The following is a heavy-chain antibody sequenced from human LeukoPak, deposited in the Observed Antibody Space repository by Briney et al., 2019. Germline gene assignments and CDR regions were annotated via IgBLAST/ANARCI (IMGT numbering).Heavy chain of an antibody. CDR1: AYTFTSYD. CDR3: ARDLWIYYGSGSYYNYLGFDP. V-gene: IGHV1-8*01. D-gene: IGHD3-10*01. J-gene: IGHJ5*02. CDR2: MNPNSGNT. Sequence: ASVKVSCKASAYTFTSYDINWVRQATGQGLVWMGWMNPNSGNTGYAQKFQGRVTMTRNTSISTAYMELSSLRSEDTAVYYCARDLWIYYGSGSYYNYLGFDPWGQGTLVTVSS.